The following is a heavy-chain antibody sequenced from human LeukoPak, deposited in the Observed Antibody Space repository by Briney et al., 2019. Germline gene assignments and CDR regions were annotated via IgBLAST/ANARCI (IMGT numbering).Heavy chain of an antibody. Sequence: PGGSLRLSCAASGFTFSSYAMSWVRQAPGKGLEWVSVIYSGGNTYYADSVKGRFTFSRDNSKNTLYLQMNNLRAEDTAMYYCASDSGYDYGPFDVWGQGTMVTVSS. CDR2: IYSGGNT. J-gene: IGHJ3*01. D-gene: IGHD5-12*01. CDR1: GFTFSSYA. V-gene: IGHV3-53*01. CDR3: ASDSGYDYGPFDV.